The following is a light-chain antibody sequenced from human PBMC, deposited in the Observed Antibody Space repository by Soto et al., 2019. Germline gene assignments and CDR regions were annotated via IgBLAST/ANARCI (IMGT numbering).Light chain of an antibody. CDR1: QSVSSN. CDR3: QQYNNWPLT. Sequence: EIVMTQSPAILSLSPGERSTLSLMASQSVSSNLAWYQQKPGQAPRLLIYDASTRATGIPARFSGSGSGTEFTLTISSLQSEDFAVYYCQQYNNWPLTFGGGTKVDIK. CDR2: DAS. J-gene: IGKJ4*01. V-gene: IGKV3-15*01.